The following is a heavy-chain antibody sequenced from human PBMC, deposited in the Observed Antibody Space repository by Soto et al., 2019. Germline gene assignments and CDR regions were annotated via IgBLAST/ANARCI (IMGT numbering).Heavy chain of an antibody. CDR2: IYYSGST. CDR3: ARVRRYSSDWPYYYYGMDV. J-gene: IGHJ6*02. D-gene: IGHD6-19*01. V-gene: IGHV4-59*01. CDR1: GGSISSYY. Sequence: SETLSLTCTVSGGSISSYYWSWIRQPPGKGLEWIGYIYYSGSTNYNPSLKSRVTISVDTSKNQFSLKLSSVTAADTAVYYCARVRRYSSDWPYYYYGMDVWGQGTTVT.